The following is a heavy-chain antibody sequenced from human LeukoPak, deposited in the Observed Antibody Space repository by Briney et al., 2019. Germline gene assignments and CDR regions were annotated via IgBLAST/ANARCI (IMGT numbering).Heavy chain of an antibody. CDR3: ARNELISSNYYYYGMDV. Sequence: SQTLSLTCTVSGGSISSGGNYWTWIRQNPGTGLEWIGYINYSGNTYYNPSLKSRVTISVDTSKNQFSLKLSSVTAADTAVYYCARNELISSNYYYYGMDVWGQGTTVTVSS. V-gene: IGHV4-31*03. CDR2: INYSGNT. J-gene: IGHJ6*02. CDR1: GGSISSGGNY.